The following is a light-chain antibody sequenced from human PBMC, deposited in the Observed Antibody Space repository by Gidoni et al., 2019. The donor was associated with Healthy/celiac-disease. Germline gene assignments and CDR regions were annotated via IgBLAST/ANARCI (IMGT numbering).Light chain of an antibody. CDR2: AAS. J-gene: IGKJ1*01. Sequence: DIQITQSPSSLSASVGDRFTITCRASQSISSYLNWYQQKPGTAPQLLIYAASSLQSGVPSRFSGSGSGTDFTLTISSRQPEDFANYYCQQSYRTPWTFGQGTKVEIK. CDR1: QSISSY. V-gene: IGKV1-39*01. CDR3: QQSYRTPWT.